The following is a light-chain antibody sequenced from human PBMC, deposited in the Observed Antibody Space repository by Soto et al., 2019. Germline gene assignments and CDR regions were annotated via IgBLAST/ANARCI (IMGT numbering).Light chain of an antibody. Sequence: EIVMTQSPATLSVSPGERATLSCRASRSVSRKLAWYQQKPGQAPRLLIYGASSRATGIPDRFSGSGSGTDFTLTISRLEPEDFAVYYCQQYGSSPWTFGQGTKVDIK. V-gene: IGKV3-20*01. CDR2: GAS. CDR3: QQYGSSPWT. CDR1: RSVSRK. J-gene: IGKJ1*01.